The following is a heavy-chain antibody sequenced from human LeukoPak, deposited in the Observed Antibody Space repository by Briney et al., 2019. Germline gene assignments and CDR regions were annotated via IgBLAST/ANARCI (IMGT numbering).Heavy chain of an antibody. V-gene: IGHV4-59*08. CDR3: ARVDWVPDY. CDR1: GGSISSYY. Sequence: ASETLSLTCTVSGGSISSYYWSWIRQPPGKGLEWIGYIYYSGSTNYNPSLKSRVTISVDTSKNQFSLKLTFVTASDTAVYYCARVDWVPDYWGQGTLVTVSS. J-gene: IGHJ4*02. CDR2: IYYSGST. D-gene: IGHD3/OR15-3a*01.